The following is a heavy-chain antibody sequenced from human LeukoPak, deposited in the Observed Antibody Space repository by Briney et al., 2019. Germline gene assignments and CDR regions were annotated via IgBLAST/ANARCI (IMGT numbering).Heavy chain of an antibody. D-gene: IGHD2/OR15-2a*01. V-gene: IGHV5-51*01. CDR1: GYSFTSYW. CDR3: ARQNTGGLFDY. Sequence: GESLKISCKASGYSFTSYWIGWVRQMPGKGLEWMVIISPGDSDNRYSPSFQGQVTISADKSINTAYLQWSSLKDSDTAMYYCARQNTGGLFDYWGQGTLVTVSS. CDR2: ISPGDSDN. J-gene: IGHJ4*02.